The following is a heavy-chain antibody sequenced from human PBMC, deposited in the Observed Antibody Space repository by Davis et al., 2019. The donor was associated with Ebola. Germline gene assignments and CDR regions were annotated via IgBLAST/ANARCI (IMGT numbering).Heavy chain of an antibody. CDR2: ISVSGGTT. Sequence: GESLKISCAASGFAFSSYAMTWVRQAPGSGLEWLSVISVSGGTTYYADSVKGRFTISRDNAKNTLYLQMNTLRAEDTAVYYCARDLGMGRRVDAFDIWGQGTMVTVSS. D-gene: IGHD7-27*01. V-gene: IGHV3-23*01. J-gene: IGHJ3*02. CDR3: ARDLGMGRRVDAFDI. CDR1: GFAFSSYA.